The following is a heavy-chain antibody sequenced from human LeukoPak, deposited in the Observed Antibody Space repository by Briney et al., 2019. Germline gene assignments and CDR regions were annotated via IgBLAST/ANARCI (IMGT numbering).Heavy chain of an antibody. CDR1: GGSISSYY. CDR3: ARDVLLWFGELESNYYGMDV. Sequence: SETLSLTCTVSGGSISSYYWSWIRQPPGKGLEWIGYIYYSGSTNYNPSLKSRVTISVDTSKNQFSLKLSSVTAADTAVYYCARDVLLWFGELESNYYGMDVWGQGTTVTVSS. D-gene: IGHD3-10*01. J-gene: IGHJ6*02. V-gene: IGHV4-59*12. CDR2: IYYSGST.